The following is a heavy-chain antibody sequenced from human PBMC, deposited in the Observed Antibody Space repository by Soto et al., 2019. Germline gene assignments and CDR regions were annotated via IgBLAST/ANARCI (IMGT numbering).Heavy chain of an antibody. J-gene: IGHJ6*03. CDR2: INAGNGDT. D-gene: IGHD4-17*01. V-gene: IGHV1-3*01. CDR1: GYTFSTFA. CDR3: ARGSYAHGDYTFDYYYMDV. Sequence: QVQPVQSGAEVEKPGASVKVSCKASGYTFSTFAIHWVRHAPGQRPEWMGWINAGNGDTKYSQKFQDRITITRDTSASTTYMDLSSLRSEDTAVYFCARGSYAHGDYTFDYYYMDVWGKGTTVTVSS.